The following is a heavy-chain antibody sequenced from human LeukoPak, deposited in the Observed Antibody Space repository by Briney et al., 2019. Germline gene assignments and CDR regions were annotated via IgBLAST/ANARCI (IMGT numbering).Heavy chain of an antibody. CDR3: ARGNYGDYEAEFDY. V-gene: IGHV3-11*01. D-gene: IGHD4-17*01. Sequence: GGSLRLSCAASGFTFSDYYMSWIRQAPGKGLEWVSYISSSGTTIYYADSVKGQFTISRDNAKNSLFLQMNSLRAEDTAVYYCARGNYGDYEAEFDYWGQGALVTVSS. J-gene: IGHJ4*02. CDR1: GFTFSDYY. CDR2: ISSSGTTI.